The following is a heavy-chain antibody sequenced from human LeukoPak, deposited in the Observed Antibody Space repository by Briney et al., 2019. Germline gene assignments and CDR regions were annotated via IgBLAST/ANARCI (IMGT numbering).Heavy chain of an antibody. CDR3: AKEGLRNWFDP. J-gene: IGHJ5*02. V-gene: IGHV3-30*18. CDR1: GFTFSSYD. CDR2: ISYDGSNK. D-gene: IGHD4/OR15-4a*01. Sequence: GGSLRLSCAASGFTFSSYDMHWVRQAPGKGLEWVAVISYDGSNKYYADSVKGRFTISRDNSKNTLCLQMNSLRAEDMAVYYCAKEGLRNWFDPWGQGTLVTVSS.